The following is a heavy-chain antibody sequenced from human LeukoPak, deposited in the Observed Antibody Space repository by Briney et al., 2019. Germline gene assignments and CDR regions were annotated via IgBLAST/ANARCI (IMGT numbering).Heavy chain of an antibody. Sequence: SETLSLTCTVSGGSISSSSYYWGWIRQPPGKGLEWIGSIYYSGSTYYNPSLKSRVTISVDTSKNQFSLKLSSVTAADTAVYYCARQDPRFVLFVSWFDPWGQGTLVTVSS. CDR2: IYYSGST. V-gene: IGHV4-39*01. D-gene: IGHD3-16*01. J-gene: IGHJ5*02. CDR1: GGSISSSSYY. CDR3: ARQDPRFVLFVSWFDP.